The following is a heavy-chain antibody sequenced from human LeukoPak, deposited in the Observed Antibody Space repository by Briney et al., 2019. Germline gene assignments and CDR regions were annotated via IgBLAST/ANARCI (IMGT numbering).Heavy chain of an antibody. CDR1: GGSISSGSYY. D-gene: IGHD3-10*01. V-gene: IGHV4-61*01. Sequence: PSETLSLTCTVSGGSISSGSYYWSWIRQPPGKGLEWIGYISYTGSTTYNSSLKSRVTISLDTSQNQFSLKLTSVTPADTAVYYCARTAKYYYGSETYYFFDYWGQGTLVTVSS. CDR3: ARTAKYYYGSETYYFFDY. CDR2: ISYTGST. J-gene: IGHJ4*02.